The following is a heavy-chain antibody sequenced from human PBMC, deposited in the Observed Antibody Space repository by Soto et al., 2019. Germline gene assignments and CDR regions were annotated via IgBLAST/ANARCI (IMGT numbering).Heavy chain of an antibody. V-gene: IGHV4-59*01. D-gene: IGHD5-12*01. Sequence: PSETLSLTCAVYGGSFSGYYWSWIRQPPGKGLEWIGYIYYSGSTNYNPSLKSRVTISVDTSKNQFSLKLSSVTAADTAVYYCARDVDGYSGYGDAFDIWGQGTMVTVSS. J-gene: IGHJ3*02. CDR2: IYYSGST. CDR3: ARDVDGYSGYGDAFDI. CDR1: GGSFSGYY.